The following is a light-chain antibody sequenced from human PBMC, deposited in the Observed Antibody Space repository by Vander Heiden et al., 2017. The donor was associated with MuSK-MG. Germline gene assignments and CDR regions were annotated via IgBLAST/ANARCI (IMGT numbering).Light chain of an antibody. CDR1: SSNIGNNY. V-gene: IGLV1-47*01. Sequence: QSVLTQPPSASGPPGQRVPVSCSGTSSNIGNNYVYWYQQFPGPAPRLLIHKNDQRPSGVPDRFSVSKSGTSAALAISGLRAEDEADYYCASWDESRNGRVVFGGGTKLTVL. CDR2: KND. CDR3: ASWDESRNGRVV. J-gene: IGLJ2*01.